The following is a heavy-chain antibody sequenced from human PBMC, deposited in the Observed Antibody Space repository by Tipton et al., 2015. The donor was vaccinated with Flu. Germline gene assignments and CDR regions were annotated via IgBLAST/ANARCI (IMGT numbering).Heavy chain of an antibody. V-gene: IGHV3-49*04. CDR2: IRSKTYGETT. CDR3: TRVRGRGWPLDY. D-gene: IGHD6-19*01. J-gene: IGHJ4*02. Sequence: SLRLSCAASGFTVNSNYMSWVRQAPGKGLEWVGIIRSKTYGETTEYAASVKGKFTISRDDSKSIVYLQMNSLQTDDTAVYYCTRVRGRGWPLDYWGQGALVTVSS. CDR1: GFTVNSNY.